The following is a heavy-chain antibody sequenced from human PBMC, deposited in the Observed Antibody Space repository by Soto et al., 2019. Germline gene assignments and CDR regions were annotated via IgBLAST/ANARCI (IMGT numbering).Heavy chain of an antibody. D-gene: IGHD6-19*01. Sequence: GGALRLSCTASGFMFSAYAMLWVRQAPGKGLEWVAAMSYDGTNTYYADSVKGRFTISRDNSKNTLFLQMSSLTADDSAVYYCARDPSPYTSGWYGIDFWGLGTLVTVSS. J-gene: IGHJ4*01. V-gene: IGHV3-30-3*01. CDR1: GFMFSAYA. CDR2: MSYDGTNT. CDR3: ARDPSPYTSGWYGIDF.